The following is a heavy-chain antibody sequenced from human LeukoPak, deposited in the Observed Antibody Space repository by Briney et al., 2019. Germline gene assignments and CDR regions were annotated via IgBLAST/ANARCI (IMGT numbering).Heavy chain of an antibody. J-gene: IGHJ4*02. CDR2: INPYNGNT. V-gene: IGHV1-18*01. CDR1: GYTFTTYG. Sequence: ASVKVSCKASGYTFTTYGITWVRQAPGQGLEWMGWINPYNGNTNYAQRLQGRVTMTTDTSTSTAHMELRSLKSDDTAAYYCARELYGDYVDYWGQGTLVTVSS. CDR3: ARELYGDYVDY. D-gene: IGHD3-16*02.